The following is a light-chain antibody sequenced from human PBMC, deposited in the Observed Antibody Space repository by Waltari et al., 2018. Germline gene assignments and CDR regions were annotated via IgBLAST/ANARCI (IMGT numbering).Light chain of an antibody. J-gene: IGKJ2*01. CDR3: QQYNNWRT. V-gene: IGKV3-15*01. CDR2: GAS. CDR1: QSISRN. Sequence: EILMTQSLATLSVSLGERATRSCRASQSISRNLAWYQQKPGQAPRLLIYGASTRATGIPARFSGSGSGTEFTLTISSLQSEDFAVYYCQQYNNWRTFGQGTKLEIK.